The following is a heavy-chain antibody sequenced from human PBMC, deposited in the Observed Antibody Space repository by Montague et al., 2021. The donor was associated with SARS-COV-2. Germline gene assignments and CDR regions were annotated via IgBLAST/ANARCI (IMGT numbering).Heavy chain of an antibody. CDR1: GFTFSRYA. Sequence: SLTLSCAASGFTFSRYAMSLFRQAPVKGLEWVSGIVNNGRKSFYSDSVKVRFVISRDNSDKMVYLQLNSLRAEDTAIYYCAKETAAIGNPLFDSWGQGTLITVSS. CDR3: AKETAAIGNPLFDS. V-gene: IGHV3-23*01. CDR2: IVNNGRKS. D-gene: IGHD4-23*01. J-gene: IGHJ4*02.